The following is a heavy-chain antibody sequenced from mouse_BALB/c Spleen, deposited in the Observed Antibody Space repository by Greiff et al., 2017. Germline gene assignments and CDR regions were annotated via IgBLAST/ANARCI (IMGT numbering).Heavy chain of an antibody. Sequence: EVNLVESGAELVKPGASVKLSCTASGFNIKDTYMHWVKQRPEQGLEWIGRIDPANGNTKYDPKFQGKATITADTSSNTAYLQLSSLTSEDTAVYYCARSRGVPDYWGQVTTLTVSS. V-gene: IGHV14-3*02. J-gene: IGHJ2*01. CDR3: ARSRGVPDY. CDR2: IDPANGNT. D-gene: IGHD2-14*01. CDR1: GFNIKDTY.